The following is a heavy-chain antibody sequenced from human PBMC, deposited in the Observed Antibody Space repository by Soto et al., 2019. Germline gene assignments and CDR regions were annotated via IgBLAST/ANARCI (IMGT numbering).Heavy chain of an antibody. Sequence: GGSRRLSCPASGFAFSSYPMSWVRPAPCKGLEWVSSISSSSSYIYYADSVKGRFTISRDNAKNSLYLQMNSLRAEDTAVYYCARDKTASAVGDYYGMNVWGQGTTVTVSS. D-gene: IGHD2-15*01. CDR3: ARDKTASAVGDYYGMNV. CDR2: ISSSSSYI. CDR1: GFAFSSYP. J-gene: IGHJ6*02. V-gene: IGHV3-21*01.